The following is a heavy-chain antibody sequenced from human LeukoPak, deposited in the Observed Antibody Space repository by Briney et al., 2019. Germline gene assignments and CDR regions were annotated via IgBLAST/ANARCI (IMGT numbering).Heavy chain of an antibody. D-gene: IGHD2-21*02. CDR3: ARVSAPYCGGDCYSDY. V-gene: IGHV3-33*01. Sequence: PGGSLRLSCAASGFTFSSYGMHWVRQAPGKGLEWVAVIWYDGSNKYYADSVKGRFTISRDNSKNTLYLQMISLRAEDTAVYYCARVSAPYCGGDCYSDYWGQGTLVTVSS. CDR2: IWYDGSNK. J-gene: IGHJ4*02. CDR1: GFTFSSYG.